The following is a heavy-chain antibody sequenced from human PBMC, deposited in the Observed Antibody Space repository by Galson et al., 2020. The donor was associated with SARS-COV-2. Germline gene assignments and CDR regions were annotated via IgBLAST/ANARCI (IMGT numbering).Heavy chain of an antibody. CDR2: IYYSGST. J-gene: IGHJ4*02. V-gene: IGHV4-39*07. CDR3: ARGPGPGYWNYVAY. Sequence: SETLSLTCTVSAGSISSSSYYWGWIRQPPGKGLEWIGTIYYSGSTYYNPSLKSRVTISADTSKNQFSLKLSSVAAADTAVYYCARGPGPGYWNYVAYWGQGTLVTVSS. D-gene: IGHD3-9*01. CDR1: AGSISSSSYY.